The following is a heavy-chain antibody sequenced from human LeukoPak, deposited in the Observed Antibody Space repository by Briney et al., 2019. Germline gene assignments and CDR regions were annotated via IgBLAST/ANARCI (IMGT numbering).Heavy chain of an antibody. Sequence: GGSLRLSCAASGFPFSSYWMTWVRQAPGKGREGLANIKQDGSKKSYVDSVKGRFTISRDNAKNSLYLQMNSLRAEDTAIYYCTRVGYIDEGIDYWGQGTLVTVSS. V-gene: IGHV3-7*04. CDR3: TRVGYIDEGIDY. D-gene: IGHD5-24*01. J-gene: IGHJ4*02. CDR2: IKQDGSKK. CDR1: GFPFSSYW.